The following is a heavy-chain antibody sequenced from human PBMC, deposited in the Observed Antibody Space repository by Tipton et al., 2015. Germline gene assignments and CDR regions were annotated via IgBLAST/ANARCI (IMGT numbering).Heavy chain of an antibody. CDR2: IYYSGNT. CDR1: GGSISSSSYY. V-gene: IGHV4-39*01. Sequence: TLSLTCTVSGGSISSSSYYWGWIRQPPGMGLEWIGSIYYSGNTYYNPSLRSRVTISVDTSKNQFSLRLTSVTTADTAMYYCARTRGVQSSDWEVHWGQGILVNVSS. J-gene: IGHJ4*02. CDR3: ARTRGVQSSDWEVH. D-gene: IGHD2-21*02.